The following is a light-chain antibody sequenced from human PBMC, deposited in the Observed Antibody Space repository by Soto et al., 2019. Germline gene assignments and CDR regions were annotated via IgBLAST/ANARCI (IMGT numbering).Light chain of an antibody. CDR1: QSVSSN. CDR3: QQYGDSLLT. V-gene: IGKV3-15*01. Sequence: EIVMTQSPATLSVSPGERATLSCRASQSVSSNLAWYQQKPGQAPRLLIYGASTRATGIPARFSGSGSGTEFTLTISRLEPEDFAVYYCQQYGDSLLTFGGGTKVEIK. J-gene: IGKJ4*01. CDR2: GAS.